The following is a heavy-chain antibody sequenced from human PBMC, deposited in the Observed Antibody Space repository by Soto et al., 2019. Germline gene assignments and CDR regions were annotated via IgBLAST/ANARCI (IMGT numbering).Heavy chain of an antibody. D-gene: IGHD3-10*01. J-gene: IGHJ4*02. CDR2: ISSSSSYI. CDR1: GFTFSSYS. V-gene: IGHV3-21*01. CDR3: ARDLSTITMVRGATIGTHDY. Sequence: GGSLRLSCAASGFTFSSYSMNWVRQAPGKGLEWVSSISSSSSYIYYADSVKGRFTISRDNAKNSLYLQMNSLRAEDTAVYYCARDLSTITMVRGATIGTHDYWGQGTLVTVSS.